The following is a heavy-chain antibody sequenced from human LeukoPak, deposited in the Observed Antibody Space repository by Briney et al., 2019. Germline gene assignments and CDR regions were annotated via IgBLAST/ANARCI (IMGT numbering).Heavy chain of an antibody. J-gene: IGHJ6*03. CDR2: ISHSGST. D-gene: IGHD2-2*01. Sequence: SETLSLTCAVYGGSFSGYYWSWIRQPPGKGLEWIGEISHSGSTNYNPSLKSRVTISVDTSKNQFSLKLSSVTAADTAVYYCARGEIVVVPAASYYYHYMDVWGKGTTVTVSS. V-gene: IGHV4-34*01. CDR3: ARGEIVVVPAASYYYHYMDV. CDR1: GGSFSGYY.